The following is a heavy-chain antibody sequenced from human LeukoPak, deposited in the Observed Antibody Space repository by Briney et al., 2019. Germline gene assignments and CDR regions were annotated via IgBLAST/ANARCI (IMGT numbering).Heavy chain of an antibody. CDR1: GFTFSSYA. Sequence: GGSLRLSCEASGFTFSSYAMSWVRQAPGKGLEWVSAISGSGGSTYYADSVKGRFTISGDNSRNTVYLQMNSLRAEDTAVYFCAKGSTTSGYYFDSWGQGTLVTVSS. J-gene: IGHJ4*02. V-gene: IGHV3-23*01. CDR2: ISGSGGST. CDR3: AKGSTTSGYYFDS. D-gene: IGHD2/OR15-2a*01.